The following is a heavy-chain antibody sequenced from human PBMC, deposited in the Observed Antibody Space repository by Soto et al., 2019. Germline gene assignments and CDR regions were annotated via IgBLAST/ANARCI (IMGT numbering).Heavy chain of an antibody. CDR2: INPSGGST. V-gene: IGHV1-46*01. Sequence: ASVKVSCKASGYTFTSYYMHWVRQAPGQVLEWMGIINPSGGSTSYAQKFQGRVTMTRDTSTSTVYMELSSLRSEDTAVYYCARSLPRITIAWRYYYGMDVWGQGTTVTVSS. D-gene: IGHD3-3*01. CDR3: ARSLPRITIAWRYYYGMDV. J-gene: IGHJ6*02. CDR1: GYTFTSYY.